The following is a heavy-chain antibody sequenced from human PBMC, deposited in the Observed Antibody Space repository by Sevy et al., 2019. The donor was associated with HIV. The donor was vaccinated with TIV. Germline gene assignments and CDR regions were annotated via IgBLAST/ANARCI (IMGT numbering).Heavy chain of an antibody. V-gene: IGHV1-2*06. CDR2: INPNSGGT. D-gene: IGHD3-22*01. CDR3: ARPYYYDSSGYYPPDDY. CDR1: GYTFTGYY. Sequence: ASVKVSCKASGYTFTGYYMHWVRQAPGQGLEWMGRINPNSGGTNYAQKFQGRVTMTRDTSISTAYMELSRLGSDETAGYYCARPYYYDSSGYYPPDDYWGQGTLVTVSS. J-gene: IGHJ4*02.